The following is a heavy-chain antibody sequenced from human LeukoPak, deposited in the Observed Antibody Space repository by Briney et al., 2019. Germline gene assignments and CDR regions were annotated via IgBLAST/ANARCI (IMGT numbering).Heavy chain of an antibody. D-gene: IGHD2-2*02. CDR2: ISWNSGSI. CDR1: GFTFDDYA. Sequence: GGSLRLSCAASGFTFDDYAMHWVRQAPGKGLEWVSGISWNSGSIGYADSVKGRFTISRDNAKNSLYLQMNSLRAEDTALYYCAKSDRYLYYYGMDVWGQGTTVTVSS. V-gene: IGHV3-9*01. J-gene: IGHJ6*02. CDR3: AKSDRYLYYYGMDV.